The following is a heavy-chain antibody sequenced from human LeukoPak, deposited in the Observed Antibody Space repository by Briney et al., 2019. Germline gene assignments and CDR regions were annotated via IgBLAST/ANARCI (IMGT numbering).Heavy chain of an antibody. CDR3: AKDGGLWVSAHWGDS. D-gene: IGHD7-27*01. CDR1: GFTFSSYT. V-gene: IGHV3-23*01. J-gene: IGHJ4*02. CDR2: ITTSDGNT. Sequence: GSLRLSCAASGFTFSSYTMSWVRQAPGKGLEWVSTITTSDGNTYYADSVKGRFTVSRDNSKNTLYLQMNSLRAEDTAVYYCAKDGGLWVSAHWGDSWGRGTLVTVSS.